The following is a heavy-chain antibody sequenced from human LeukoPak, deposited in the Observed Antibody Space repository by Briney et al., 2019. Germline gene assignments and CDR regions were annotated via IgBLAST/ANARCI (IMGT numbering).Heavy chain of an antibody. J-gene: IGHJ3*01. V-gene: IGHV4-34*01. CDR2: INHSGST. D-gene: IGHD2-2*02. CDR3: ARLPTLNNQLIYSSWDAFDF. CDR1: GFTFSSYS. Sequence: GSLRLSCAASGFTFSSYSMNWIRQPPGKGLEWIGEINHSGSTNYNPSLKSRVTISVDTSKNQFSLKLSSVTAADTAVYYCARLPTLNNQLIYSSWDAFDFWGQGTMVTVSS.